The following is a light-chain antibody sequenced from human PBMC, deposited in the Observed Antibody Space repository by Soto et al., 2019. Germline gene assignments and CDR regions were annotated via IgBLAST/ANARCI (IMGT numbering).Light chain of an antibody. J-gene: IGKJ2*01. CDR2: GAS. CDR1: QSVSSN. V-gene: IGKV3-15*01. CDR3: QQYNNWPPHT. Sequence: EIVMTQSPATLSVPPGERATLSCRASQSVSSNLAWYQQKPGQAPRLLIYGASTRATGIPARFSGSGSGTEFTLTISSLQSEDFAVYYWQQYNNWPPHTFGQGTKLEI.